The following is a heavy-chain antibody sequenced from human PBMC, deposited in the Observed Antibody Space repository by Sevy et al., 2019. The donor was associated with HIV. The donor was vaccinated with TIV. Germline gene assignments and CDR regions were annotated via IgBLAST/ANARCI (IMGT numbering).Heavy chain of an antibody. Sequence: GGSLRLSCAASGITFSSHAMHWVRQAPGKGLEWVTIISYDGSKKYYADSVKGRFTISRDNSKNTLYLQMNSLRAEDTAVYYCARADYGDYSGEFDYWGQGTLVTVSS. D-gene: IGHD4-17*01. CDR2: ISYDGSKK. CDR3: ARADYGDYSGEFDY. J-gene: IGHJ4*02. V-gene: IGHV3-30-3*01. CDR1: GITFSSHA.